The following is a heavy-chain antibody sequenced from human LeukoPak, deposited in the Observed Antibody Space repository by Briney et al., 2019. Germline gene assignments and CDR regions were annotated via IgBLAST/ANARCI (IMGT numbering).Heavy chain of an antibody. Sequence: GGSLRLSCTASGFTYNHYGMHWVRQAPGKGREWLAVIWSDGTEKYYADAVKGRFIVSRDDSSNTLYLQMNSLRGEDTAVYYCARDAQRGFDYSNSLEYWGQGTLVTVSS. CDR3: ARDAQRGFDYSNSLEY. D-gene: IGHD4-11*01. CDR2: IWSDGTEK. V-gene: IGHV3-33*08. J-gene: IGHJ4*02. CDR1: GFTYNHYG.